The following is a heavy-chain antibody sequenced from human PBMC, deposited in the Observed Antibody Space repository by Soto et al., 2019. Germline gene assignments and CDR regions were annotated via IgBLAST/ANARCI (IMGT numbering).Heavy chain of an antibody. J-gene: IGHJ4*02. CDR2: INPKSGGP. CDR1: GYTFTDYY. D-gene: IGHD2-2*01. CDR3: ASEACRSTSCLKGFDY. Sequence: QVQLVQSGAEVKKPGYSVKVSCKASGYTFTDYYMHWVRQAPGQGLEYMGGINPKSGGPKSVQKFQGQVTGTRDTSTSAVYMEVSRLTSDGTAVYDCASEACRSTSCLKGFDYWGQGTLLTVSS. V-gene: IGHV1-2*02.